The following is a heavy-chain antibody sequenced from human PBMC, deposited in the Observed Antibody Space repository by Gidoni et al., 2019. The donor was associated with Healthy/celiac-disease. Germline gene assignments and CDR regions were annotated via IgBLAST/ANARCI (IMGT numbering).Heavy chain of an antibody. Sequence: QVQLVESGGGVVQPGRSLRLSCASSGFTFSSYGMHWVRQAPGKGLEWVAVIWYDGSNKYYADSVKGRFTISRDNSKNTLYLQMNSLRAEDTAVYYCARDYFGWFDPWGQGTLVTVSS. D-gene: IGHD3-9*01. V-gene: IGHV3-33*01. J-gene: IGHJ5*02. CDR2: IWYDGSNK. CDR3: ARDYFGWFDP. CDR1: GFTFSSYG.